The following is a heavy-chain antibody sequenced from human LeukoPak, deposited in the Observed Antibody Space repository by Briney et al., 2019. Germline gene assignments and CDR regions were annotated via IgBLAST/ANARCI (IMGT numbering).Heavy chain of an antibody. J-gene: IGHJ4*02. D-gene: IGHD2-2*01. CDR3: VRDRTKYCSSTSCPLDY. CDR1: GYTFTGYY. V-gene: IGHV1-2*02. CDR2: MHPNSGDT. Sequence: ASVKVSCKASGYTFTGYYIHWVRQAPGQGLEWMTWMHPNSGDTNYAQKFQGRVTMTWDTSISTVYMELSRLRSDDTAVYYCVRDRTKYCSSTSCPLDYWGQGTLVTVSS.